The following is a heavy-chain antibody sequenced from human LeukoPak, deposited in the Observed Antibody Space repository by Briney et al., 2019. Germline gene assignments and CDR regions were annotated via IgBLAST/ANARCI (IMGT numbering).Heavy chain of an antibody. CDR3: AKDNPSRGSPFDY. Sequence: PGRSLRLSCAASGFTFSSYGMHWVRQAPGKGLEWVAVIWYDGSNKYYADSVKGRFTISRDNSKNTLYLQMNSLRAEDTAVYYFAKDNPSRGSPFDYLGQGTL. V-gene: IGHV3-33*06. CDR2: IWYDGSNK. D-gene: IGHD3-22*01. J-gene: IGHJ4*02. CDR1: GFTFSSYG.